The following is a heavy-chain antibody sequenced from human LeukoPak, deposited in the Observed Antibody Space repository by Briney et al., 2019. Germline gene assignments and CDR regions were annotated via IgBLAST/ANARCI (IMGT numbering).Heavy chain of an antibody. D-gene: IGHD4-17*01. V-gene: IGHV4-31*03. Sequence: SETLSLTCTVSGGSIGSGGHYWSWIRQHPGKGLEWIGYIYYSGSTNYNPSLKGRVTISVDTSKNQFSLKLSSVTAADTAVYYCAREIIGGDYGWGQGTLLTVSS. CDR1: GGSIGSGGHY. CDR2: IYYSGST. J-gene: IGHJ4*02. CDR3: AREIIGGDYG.